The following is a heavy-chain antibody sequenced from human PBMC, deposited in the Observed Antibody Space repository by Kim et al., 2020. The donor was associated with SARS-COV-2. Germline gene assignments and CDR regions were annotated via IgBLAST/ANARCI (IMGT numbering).Heavy chain of an antibody. CDR3: ARDPLWELYANDAFDI. J-gene: IGHJ3*02. CDR2: ISSSSSYI. CDR1: GFTFSSYS. V-gene: IGHV3-21*01. Sequence: GGSLRLSCAASGFTFSSYSMNWVRQAPGKGLEWVSSISSSSSYIYYADSVKGRFTISRDNAKNSLYLQMNSLRAEDTAVYYCARDPLWELYANDAFDIWGQGTMVTVSS. D-gene: IGHD1-26*01.